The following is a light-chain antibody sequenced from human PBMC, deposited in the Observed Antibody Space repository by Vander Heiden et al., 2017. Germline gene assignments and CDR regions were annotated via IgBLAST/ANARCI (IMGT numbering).Light chain of an antibody. V-gene: IGKV3-20*01. Sequence: ELVLTQSPGALSLSPGERATLAGRASQTVSENSLAWYQQKPGQAPRLLIFGASSRPTGLPDRFRGSGSGTDFTLTISRLEPEDFAVYYCQQYATSPFTFGPGTKVDI. CDR2: GAS. CDR1: QTVSENS. J-gene: IGKJ3*01. CDR3: QQYATSPFT.